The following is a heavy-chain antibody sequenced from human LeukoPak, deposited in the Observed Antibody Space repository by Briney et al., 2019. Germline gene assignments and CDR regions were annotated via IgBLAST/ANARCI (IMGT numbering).Heavy chain of an antibody. Sequence: ASVKVSCKASGGTISSYAISWMRQAPGQGLEWMGRIIPIFGTANYAQKFQGRVTITADKSTSTAYMELSSLRSEDTAVYYCASLVVPAANDAFDIWGQGTMVTVSS. CDR1: GGTISSYA. CDR3: ASLVVPAANDAFDI. D-gene: IGHD2-2*01. V-gene: IGHV1-69*06. CDR2: IIPIFGTA. J-gene: IGHJ3*02.